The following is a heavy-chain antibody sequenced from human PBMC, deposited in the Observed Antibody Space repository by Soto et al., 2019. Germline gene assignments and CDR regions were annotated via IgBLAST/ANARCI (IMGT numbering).Heavy chain of an antibody. D-gene: IGHD3-16*02. Sequence: LRLSCAASGFTFSSYAMHWVRQAPGKGLEWVAVISYDGSNKYYADSVKGRFTISRDNSKNTLYLQMNSLRAEDTAVYYCARDFIRPPDYWGQGTLVTVSS. CDR1: GFTFSSYA. V-gene: IGHV3-30-3*01. CDR2: ISYDGSNK. J-gene: IGHJ4*02. CDR3: ARDFIRPPDY.